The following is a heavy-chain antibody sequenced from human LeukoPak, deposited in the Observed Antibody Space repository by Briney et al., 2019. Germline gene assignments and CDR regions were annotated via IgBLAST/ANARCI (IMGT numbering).Heavy chain of an antibody. CDR2: IYQSEST. D-gene: IGHD6-13*01. Sequence: SETLSLTCAVSGGSITSGGHSWSWIRQPPGKGLEWIGHIYQSESTYYNPSLKSRVTISVDTSKNQFSLKVSSVTAADTAVYYCARQSLAAAGPPEPDAWGQGTTVTVSS. J-gene: IGHJ6*02. CDR1: GGSITSGGHS. V-gene: IGHV4-30-2*03. CDR3: ARQSLAAAGPPEPDA.